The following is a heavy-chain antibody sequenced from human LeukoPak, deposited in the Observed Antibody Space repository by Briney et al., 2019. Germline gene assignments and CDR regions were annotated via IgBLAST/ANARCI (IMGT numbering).Heavy chain of an antibody. CDR2: IYTSGST. D-gene: IGHD5-18*01. CDR1: GGSISSGSYY. CDR3: ARWYTAMVGFDY. Sequence: SQTLSLTCTVSGGSISSGSYYWSWIRQPAGKGLEWIGRIYTSGSTNYNPSLKRRVTISVDTSKNQFSLKLSSVTAADTAVYYCARWYTAMVGFDYWGQGTLVTVSS. V-gene: IGHV4-61*02. J-gene: IGHJ4*02.